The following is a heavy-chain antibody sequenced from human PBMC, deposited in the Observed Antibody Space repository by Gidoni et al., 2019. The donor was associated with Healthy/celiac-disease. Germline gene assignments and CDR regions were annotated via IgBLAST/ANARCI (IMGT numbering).Heavy chain of an antibody. Sequence: HVQLQESGPGLVKPSQTLSLTCPLSGGSISRGGYYWSWIRQHPGKGLEWIGYLSYSGRTYYNPSLKSRVTISVDTSKNQFSLKLSSVTAADTAVYYCARAPKDDYGDYIVDYWGQGTLVTVSS. D-gene: IGHD4-17*01. CDR2: LSYSGRT. V-gene: IGHV4-31*03. CDR3: ARAPKDDYGDYIVDY. J-gene: IGHJ4*02. CDR1: GGSISRGGYY.